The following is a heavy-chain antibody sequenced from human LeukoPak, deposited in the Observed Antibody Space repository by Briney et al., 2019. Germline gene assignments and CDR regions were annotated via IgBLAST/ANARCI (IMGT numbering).Heavy chain of an antibody. CDR2: INPNSGGT. V-gene: IGHV1-2*02. CDR3: ARDPGGIAAAGHPYFDY. D-gene: IGHD6-13*01. Sequence: GASVKVSCKASGYTFTGYYMHWVRQAPGQGLEWMGWINPNSGGTNYAQKLQGRVTMTTDTSTSTAYMELRSLRSDDTAVYYCARDPGGIAAAGHPYFDYWGQGTLVTVSS. J-gene: IGHJ4*02. CDR1: GYTFTGYY.